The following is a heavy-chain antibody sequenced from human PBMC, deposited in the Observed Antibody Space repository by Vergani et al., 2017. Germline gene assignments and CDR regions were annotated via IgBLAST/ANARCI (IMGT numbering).Heavy chain of an antibody. V-gene: IGHV1-69*12. CDR1: GGTFSSYA. D-gene: IGHD2-2*01. CDR2: IIPIFGTA. J-gene: IGHJ6*01. Sequence: QVQLVQSGAEVKKPGSSVKVSCKASGGTFSSYAISWVRQAPGQGLEWMGGIIPIFGTANYAQKFQGRVTITAEESTSTAYMELSSLRSEDTAVYYCARDSRALSIVVVPAAHPMDVWGQGTTVTVSS. CDR3: ARDSRALSIVVVPAAHPMDV.